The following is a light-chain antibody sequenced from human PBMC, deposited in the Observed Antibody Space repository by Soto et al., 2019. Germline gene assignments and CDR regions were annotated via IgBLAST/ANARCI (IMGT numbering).Light chain of an antibody. J-gene: IGKJ2*01. CDR2: ETS. CDR1: QDISRF. Sequence: DVQMAQSPSAMSASVGDRVTIACRASQDISRFVAWFQHKPGRAHERLIYETSNLQPGVPSRFSGSGSGTKFTLAISGLQPEDFATYYCLQHNTYPYTFGQGTKLEIK. V-gene: IGKV1-17*03. CDR3: LQHNTYPYT.